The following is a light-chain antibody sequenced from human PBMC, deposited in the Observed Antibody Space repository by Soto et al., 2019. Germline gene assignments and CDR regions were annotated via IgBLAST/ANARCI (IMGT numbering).Light chain of an antibody. CDR1: SSDIGAYNY. J-gene: IGLJ3*02. CDR2: EVS. V-gene: IGLV2-14*01. CDR3: SSYTSSSTWV. Sequence: QSVLTQPASVSGSPGQSITISCTGTSSDIGAYNYVSWYQQHPGTAPKLMIYEVSNRPSGVSNRFSGSKSGNTASLTISGLQAEDEADYYCSSYTSSSTWVFGGGTKLTVL.